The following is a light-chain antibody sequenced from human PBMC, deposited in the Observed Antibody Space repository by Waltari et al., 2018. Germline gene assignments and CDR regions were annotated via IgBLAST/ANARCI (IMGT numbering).Light chain of an antibody. Sequence: QSALTQPRPVSGSPGQSVTIPCTGTSSDGCGYNYVSLYQQHPGKAPKLMIHDVNKRPSGVPDRFSCSKSGNTASLTISGLQAEDEADYYCCSYAGSYIFGVFGGGTKLTVL. CDR1: SSDGCGYNY. CDR2: DVN. CDR3: CSYAGSYIFGV. V-gene: IGLV2-11*01. J-gene: IGLJ2*01.